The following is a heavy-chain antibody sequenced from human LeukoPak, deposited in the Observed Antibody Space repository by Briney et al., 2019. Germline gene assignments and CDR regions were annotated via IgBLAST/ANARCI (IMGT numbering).Heavy chain of an antibody. D-gene: IGHD6-13*01. CDR1: GFTFSDYY. Sequence: PGGSLRLSCAASGFTFSDYYMSWIRQAPGKGLEWVSYISSSGSTIYYADSVKGRFTISRDNAKNSLYLQMNSLRAEDTAVYYCAGSDFSSSWYSPDAFDIWGQGTMVTVSS. CDR3: AGSDFSSSWYSPDAFDI. V-gene: IGHV3-11*01. J-gene: IGHJ3*02. CDR2: ISSSGSTI.